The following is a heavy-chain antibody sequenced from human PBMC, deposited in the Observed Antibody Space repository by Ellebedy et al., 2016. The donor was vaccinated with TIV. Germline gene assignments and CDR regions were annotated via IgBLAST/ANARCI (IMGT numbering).Heavy chain of an antibody. CDR1: GFTFSDYY. Sequence: GGSLRLSXAASGFTFSDYYMSWIRQAPGKGLEWVSYISSSGSTIYYADSVKGRFTISRDNAKNSLYLQMNSLRAEDTAVYYCARPFRHNHYIKASYWYYVDVWGKGTTVTVSS. V-gene: IGHV3-11*01. J-gene: IGHJ6*03. CDR2: ISSSGSTI. D-gene: IGHD1-14*01. CDR3: ARPFRHNHYIKASYWYYVDV.